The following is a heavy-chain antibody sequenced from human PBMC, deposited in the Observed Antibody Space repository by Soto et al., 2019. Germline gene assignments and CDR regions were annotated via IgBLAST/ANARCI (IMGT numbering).Heavy chain of an antibody. Sequence: PGGSLRLSCAASGFTFSSYWMHWVRQAPGKGLVWVSRINSDGSSTSYADSVKGRFTISRDNAKNTLYLQMNSLRAEGTAVYYCARVVYGDYAPPIYYYYYGMDVWGQGTTVTVSS. CDR3: ARVVYGDYAPPIYYYYYGMDV. CDR2: INSDGSST. J-gene: IGHJ6*02. CDR1: GFTFSSYW. D-gene: IGHD4-17*01. V-gene: IGHV3-74*01.